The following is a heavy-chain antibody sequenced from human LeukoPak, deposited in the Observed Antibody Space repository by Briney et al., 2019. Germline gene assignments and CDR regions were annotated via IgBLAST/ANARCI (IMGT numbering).Heavy chain of an antibody. V-gene: IGHV4-59*01. J-gene: IGHJ4*02. CDR3: ARDGGYCSSTNCYDY. CDR1: GGSISSYY. CDR2: IYYSGST. Sequence: SETLSLTCTVSGGSISSYYWSWIRQPPGKGLEWIGYIYYSGSTNYNPSLKSRVAISVDTSKNQFSLKLSSVTAADTAVYYCARDGGYCSSTNCYDYWGQGTLVTVSS. D-gene: IGHD2-2*03.